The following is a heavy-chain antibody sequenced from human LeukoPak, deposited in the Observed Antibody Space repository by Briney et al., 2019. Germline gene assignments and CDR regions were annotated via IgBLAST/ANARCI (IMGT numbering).Heavy chain of an antibody. CDR3: ATTLNVATAGYF. J-gene: IGHJ4*02. V-gene: IGHV3-7*01. CDR1: GFTFNSYW. D-gene: IGHD6-13*01. CDR2: VQQEGSEK. Sequence: GGFLRLSCAASGFTFNSYWMSWVRQAPGKGLEWVANVQQEGSEKYYVDSVKGRFTISRDNAKNSVYLEMNSLRAEDTATYYCATTLNVATAGYFWGQGTLVTVSS.